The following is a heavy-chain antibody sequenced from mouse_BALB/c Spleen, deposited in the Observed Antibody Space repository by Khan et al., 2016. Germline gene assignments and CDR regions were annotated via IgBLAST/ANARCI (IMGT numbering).Heavy chain of an antibody. CDR2: ISYSDST. D-gene: IGHD1-1*01. J-gene: IGHJ3*01. Sequence: EVQLQESGPSLVKPSQTLSLTCSVTGDSITNGYWNWIRKFPGNKLDYMGYISYSDSTYYNPSLKSRISITRDTSNNQYYLQLNSVTAEDTATYYCSRSAGSSVAYWGQGTLVTVSA. CDR1: GDSITNGY. CDR3: SRSAGSSVAY. V-gene: IGHV3-8*02.